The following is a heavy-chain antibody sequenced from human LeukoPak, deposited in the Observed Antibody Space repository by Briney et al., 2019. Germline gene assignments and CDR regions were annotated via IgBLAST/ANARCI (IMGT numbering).Heavy chain of an antibody. CDR2: IYYSGST. J-gene: IGHJ3*02. Sequence: PSETLSPTCTVSVGSISSSSYYWGWIRQPPGKGLEWIGSIYYSGSTYYNPSLKSRVTISVDTSKNQFSLKLSSVTAADTAVYYCARRKPHIVVSRDAFDIWGQGTMVTVSS. D-gene: IGHD2-21*01. V-gene: IGHV4-39*01. CDR3: ARRKPHIVVSRDAFDI. CDR1: VGSISSSSYY.